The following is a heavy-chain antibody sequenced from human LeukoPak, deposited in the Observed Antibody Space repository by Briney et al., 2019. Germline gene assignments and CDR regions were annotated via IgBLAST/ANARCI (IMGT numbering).Heavy chain of an antibody. J-gene: IGHJ3*02. CDR3: ARVTSPGPPKDAFDI. D-gene: IGHD2-2*01. CDR2: IIPILGIA. Sequence: GASVKVSCTASGGTFSSYAISWVRQAPGQGLEWMGRIIPILGIANYAQKFQGRVTITADKSTSTAYMELSSLRSEDTAVYYCARVTSPGPPKDAFDIWGQGTMVTVSS. CDR1: GGTFSSYA. V-gene: IGHV1-69*04.